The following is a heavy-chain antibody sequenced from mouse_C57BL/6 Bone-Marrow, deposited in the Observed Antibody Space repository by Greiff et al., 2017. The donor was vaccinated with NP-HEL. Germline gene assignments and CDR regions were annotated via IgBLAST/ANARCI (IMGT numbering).Heavy chain of an antibody. J-gene: IGHJ2*01. CDR3: TTPAYESTYFDY. CDR2: IDPENGDT. D-gene: IGHD2-5*01. CDR1: GFNIKDDY. Sequence: VQLQQSGAELVRPGASVKLSCTASGFNIKDDYMHWVKQRPEQGLEWIGWIDPENGDTEYASKFQGKATITADTSSNTAYLQLSSLTSVDTAVNYRTTPAYESTYFDYGGQGTTLTVSS. V-gene: IGHV14-4*01.